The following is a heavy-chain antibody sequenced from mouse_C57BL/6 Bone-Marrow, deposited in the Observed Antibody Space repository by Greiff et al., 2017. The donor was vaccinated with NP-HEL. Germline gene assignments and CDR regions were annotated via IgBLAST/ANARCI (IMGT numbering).Heavy chain of an antibody. CDR3: ARGRAY. Sequence: VKLMESGAELARPGASVKLSCKASGYTFTSYGISWVKQRTGQGLEWIGEIYPRSGNTYYNEKFKGKATLTADKSSSPAYMELRSLTSEDTAVYFCARGRAYWGQGTLVTVSA. CDR2: IYPRSGNT. V-gene: IGHV1-81*01. CDR1: GYTFTSYG. J-gene: IGHJ3*01.